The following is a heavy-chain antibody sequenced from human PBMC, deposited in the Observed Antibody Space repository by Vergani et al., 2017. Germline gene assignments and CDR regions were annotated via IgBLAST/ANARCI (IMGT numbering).Heavy chain of an antibody. CDR2: IYHSGST. D-gene: IGHD4-23*01. V-gene: IGHV4-59*01. Sequence: QVQLQESGPGLVEPSESLSLTCTVSGGSISSYYWSWIRQPPGKGLEWIGYIYHSGSTNYNLSLKSRVTISVDTSKKQFSLKLSSVTAADTAVYYCARGRWDAFDIWGQGTMVTVSS. J-gene: IGHJ3*02. CDR1: GGSISSYY. CDR3: ARGRWDAFDI.